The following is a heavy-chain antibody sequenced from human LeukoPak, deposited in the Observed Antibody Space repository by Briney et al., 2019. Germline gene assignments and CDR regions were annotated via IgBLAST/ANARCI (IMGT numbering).Heavy chain of an antibody. CDR2: ITSSSSSM. CDR3: ARVSGSYGDPAY. D-gene: IGHD1-26*01. Sequence: GGSLRLSCAASGFTFSSYSMNWVRQAPGEGLEWISYITSSSSSMYYADSVKGRFTISRDNAKNSLYLQMNSLRAEDTAVYYCARVSGSYGDPAYWGQGTLVTVSS. J-gene: IGHJ4*02. CDR1: GFTFSSYS. V-gene: IGHV3-48*04.